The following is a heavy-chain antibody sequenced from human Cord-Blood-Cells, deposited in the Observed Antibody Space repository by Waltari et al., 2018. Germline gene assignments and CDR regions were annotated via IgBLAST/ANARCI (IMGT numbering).Heavy chain of an antibody. CDR3: ARAEYGYSSSEWDP. V-gene: IGHV1-69*04. J-gene: IGHJ5*02. CDR2: IIPILGIA. Sequence: KKPGSPVKVSCKASGGTFSSYAISWVRQAPGQGLEWMGRIIPILGIANYAQKFQGRVMITADKSTSTAYMELRSLRSEDTAVYYWARAEYGYSSSEWDPWGQGTLVTVSS. CDR1: GGTFSSYA. D-gene: IGHD6-6*01.